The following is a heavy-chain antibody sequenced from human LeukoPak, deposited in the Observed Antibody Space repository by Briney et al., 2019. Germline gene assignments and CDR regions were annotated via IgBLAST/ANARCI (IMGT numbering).Heavy chain of an antibody. CDR1: GFTFSSYE. CDR3: ARAEPLNYYGSGSPN. V-gene: IGHV3-48*03. CDR2: ISSSGSTI. Sequence: PGGSLRLSCAASGFTFSSYEMNWVRQAPGKGLEWVSYISSSGSTIYYADSVKGRFTISRDNAKNSLYLQMNSLRAEDTAVYYCARAEPLNYYGSGSPNWGQGTLVTVSS. J-gene: IGHJ4*02. D-gene: IGHD3-10*01.